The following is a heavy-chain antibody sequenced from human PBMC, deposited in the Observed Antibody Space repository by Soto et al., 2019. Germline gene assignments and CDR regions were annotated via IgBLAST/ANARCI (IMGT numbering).Heavy chain of an antibody. J-gene: IGHJ4*02. CDR3: XRDGDYFVSGTYGYLDY. V-gene: IGHV3-49*04. Sequence: SLRLSCRASGFTFDYYAMSWVRQAPGKGLEWVGFIRSKAYGGTTEYAASVKGRFTISRDDSKSFAYLQMNSLKTEDTAVYFCXRDGDYFVSGTYGYLDYWGLGTLVTVSS. D-gene: IGHD3-10*01. CDR1: GFTFDYYA. CDR2: IRSKAYGGTT.